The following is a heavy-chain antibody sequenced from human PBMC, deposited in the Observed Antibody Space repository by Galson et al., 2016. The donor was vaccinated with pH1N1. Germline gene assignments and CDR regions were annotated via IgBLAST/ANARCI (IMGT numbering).Heavy chain of an antibody. CDR1: GYTFTKYY. J-gene: IGHJ6*02. Sequence: SVKVSCKASGYTFTKYYMHWVRQAPGQGLEWMGIINPSDGTTTSAQNFQGRNTLTRDTSTSTVYMDLSRMRSEDTAVYYCAQYCTSTTWPPHGMDVWGQGTSVSVSS. CDR2: INPSDGTT. D-gene: IGHD2-2*01. CDR3: AQYCTSTTWPPHGMDV. V-gene: IGHV1-46*03.